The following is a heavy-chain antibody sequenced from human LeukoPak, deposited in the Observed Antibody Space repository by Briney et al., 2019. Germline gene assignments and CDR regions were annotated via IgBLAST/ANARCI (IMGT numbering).Heavy chain of an antibody. CDR1: GDSISSHY. CDR3: ARDLRVGASLDDAFDI. V-gene: IGHV4-59*11. CDR2: IYQSGST. J-gene: IGHJ3*02. Sequence: SETLSLTCTVSGDSISSHYWSWIRQPPGKGLEWIGSIYQSGSTYYNPSLKSRLTISVDTSKNHFSLKLSSVTAADTAIYYCARDLRVGASLDDAFDIWGQGTMVTVSS. D-gene: IGHD1-26*01.